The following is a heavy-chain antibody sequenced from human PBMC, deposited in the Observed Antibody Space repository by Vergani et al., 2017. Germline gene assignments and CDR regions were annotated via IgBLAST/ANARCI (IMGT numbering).Heavy chain of an antibody. CDR2: IFHSGTT. V-gene: IGHV4-38-2*01. CDR3: ARLNGDYMRLSEY. CDR1: GYSISSGSY. Sequence: QVQLQESGPGLVKPSETLSLTCAVSGYSISSGSYWAWIRQPPGKGLEWIGSIFHSGTTHYNPSIESLVTISIVTSKNQFSLRLSSVTAADTAVYYCARLNGDYMRLSEYWGQGTLVAVSS. D-gene: IGHD4-17*01. J-gene: IGHJ4*02.